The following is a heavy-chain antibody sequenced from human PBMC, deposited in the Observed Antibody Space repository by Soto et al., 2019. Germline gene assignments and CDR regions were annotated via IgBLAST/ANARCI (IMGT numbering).Heavy chain of an antibody. CDR3: ARGLGMNMVRAYRYYYRGVLV. D-gene: IGHD3-10*01. Sequence: GGSLRLSCTTSGFTFNTYGMHWVRQAPGKGLEWVAIIWYDGSNKYYADSVKGRFTISRDNSKNTLYLQMNSLRAEDTALYYCARGLGMNMVRAYRYYYRGVLVRGPGPMVT. CDR1: GFTFNTYG. V-gene: IGHV3-33*08. CDR2: IWYDGSNK. J-gene: IGHJ6*02.